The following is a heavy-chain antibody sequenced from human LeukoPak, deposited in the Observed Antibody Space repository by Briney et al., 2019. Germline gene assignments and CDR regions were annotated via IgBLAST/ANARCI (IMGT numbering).Heavy chain of an antibody. CDR2: FVPILDTT. CDR1: GGTFVNYA. Sequence: ASVKVSCKVSGGTFVNYAVSWVRQAPGQGLEWVEAFVPILDTTDYAQDFQGRVTITVDSSKTTAYMELNSLTSGDTAMYYCARARTTVTYDFDYWGQGTLVAVSS. CDR3: ARARTTVTYDFDY. J-gene: IGHJ4*02. V-gene: IGHV1-69*10. D-gene: IGHD4-11*01.